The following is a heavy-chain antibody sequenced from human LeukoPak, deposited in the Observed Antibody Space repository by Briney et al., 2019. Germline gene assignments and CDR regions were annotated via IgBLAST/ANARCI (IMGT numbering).Heavy chain of an antibody. CDR2: IRSKPNSYAT. CDR1: GFTFSDSA. D-gene: IGHD1-26*01. J-gene: IGHJ4*02. Sequence: GGTLRLSCAASGFTFSDSAMRWVRQASGKGLEWVGRIRSKPNSYATAYAASVKGRFTISRDDSKNMAYLQMNSLRAEDTAVYYCAKDHNSGSYLGTTLDYWGQGTLVTVSS. V-gene: IGHV3-73*01. CDR3: AKDHNSGSYLGTTLDY.